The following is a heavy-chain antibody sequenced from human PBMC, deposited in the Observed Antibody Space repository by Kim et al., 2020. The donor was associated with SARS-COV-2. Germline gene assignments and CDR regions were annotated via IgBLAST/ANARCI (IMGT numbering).Heavy chain of an antibody. CDR3: ARYSGYDPFDP. Sequence: SETLSLTCTVSGYSISSGYYWGWIRQPPGKGLEWIGSIYHSGSTYYNPSLKSRVTISVDTSKNRFSLKLSSVTAADTAVYYCARYSGYDPFDPWGQGTLVTVSS. V-gene: IGHV4-38-2*02. D-gene: IGHD5-12*01. J-gene: IGHJ5*02. CDR1: GYSISSGYY. CDR2: IYHSGST.